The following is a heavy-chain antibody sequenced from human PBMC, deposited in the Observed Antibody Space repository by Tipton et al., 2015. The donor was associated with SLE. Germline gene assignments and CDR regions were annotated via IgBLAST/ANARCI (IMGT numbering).Heavy chain of an antibody. CDR1: GVSITSSY. D-gene: IGHD2-8*02. J-gene: IGHJ3*02. CDR3: ARAVARVVYARVRAFDI. V-gene: IGHV4-4*08. CDR2: IYSTGST. Sequence: TLSLTCNVSGVSITSSYWSWIRQPPGKGLEWIGYIYSTGSTKYNPSLESRVTMSVDTSKKQFSLRLSSVTAADTAVYYCARAVARVVYARVRAFDIWGQGTLVTVSS.